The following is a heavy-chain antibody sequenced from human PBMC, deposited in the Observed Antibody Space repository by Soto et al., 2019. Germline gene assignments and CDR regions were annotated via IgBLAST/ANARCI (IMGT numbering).Heavy chain of an antibody. CDR1: GDSITSNYW. D-gene: IGHD6-19*01. CDR3: ASRSGHSSGWNAYFDY. V-gene: IGHV4-4*02. Sequence: KTSETLSLTCAVSGDSITSNYWWSWVRQPPGRGPEWIGQIFHIGTSNYSPSLKSRVTISLDKSRNHFSLHLTSVTPVDSAMYYCASRSGHSSGWNAYFDYWGPGIMATVSS. CDR2: IFHIGTS. J-gene: IGHJ4*02.